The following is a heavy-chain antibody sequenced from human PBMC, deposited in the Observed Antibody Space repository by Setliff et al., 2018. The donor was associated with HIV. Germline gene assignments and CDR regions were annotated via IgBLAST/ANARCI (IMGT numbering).Heavy chain of an antibody. D-gene: IGHD3-3*01. J-gene: IGHJ3*02. CDR2: INQSGST. CDR3: VRVPRITTLRNAFDI. V-gene: IGHV4-34*09. CDR1: GRSLSGYY. Sequence: SETLSLTCAVYGRSLSGYYWSWIRQPPGKGLEWIGEINQSGSTNYNPSLKSRVTISIDTPKNQFSLKLSSVTAADTAIYYCVRVPRITTLRNAFDIWGQGTMVTVSS.